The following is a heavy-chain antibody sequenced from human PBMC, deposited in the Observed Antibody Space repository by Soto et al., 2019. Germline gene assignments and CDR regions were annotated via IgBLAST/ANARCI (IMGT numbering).Heavy chain of an antibody. D-gene: IGHD3-3*01. J-gene: IGHJ6*03. Sequence: GGSLRLSCAASGFTVSSNYMSWVRQAPGKGLEWVSVIYSGGSTYYADSVKGRFTISRHNSKNTLYLQMNSLRAEDTAVYYCAREVPPYDFWCGYRHYSYYMDVRGKGTTVTVSS. CDR2: IYSGGST. CDR3: AREVPPYDFWCGYRHYSYYMDV. V-gene: IGHV3-53*04. CDR1: GFTVSSNY.